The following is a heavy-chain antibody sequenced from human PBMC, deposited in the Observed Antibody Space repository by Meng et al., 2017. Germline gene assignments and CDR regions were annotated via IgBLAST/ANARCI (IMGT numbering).Heavy chain of an antibody. CDR3: ARDRQYSGSYHDLVN. D-gene: IGHD1-26*01. CDR1: GYTFTGYY. CDR2: INPNSGGT. J-gene: IGHJ4*02. Sequence: ASVKVSCKASGYTFTGYYMHWVRQAPGQGLEWMGWINPNSGGTNYAQKFQGRVTMTRDMSISTAYMELSRLRSDDTAVYYCARDRQYSGSYHDLVNWGQGTLVTVSS. V-gene: IGHV1-2*02.